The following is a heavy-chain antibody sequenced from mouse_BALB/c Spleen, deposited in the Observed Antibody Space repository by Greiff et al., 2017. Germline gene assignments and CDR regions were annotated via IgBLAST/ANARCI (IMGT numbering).Heavy chain of an antibody. CDR2: IRLKSDNYAT. V-gene: IGHV6-6*02. CDR1: GFTFSSYW. J-gene: IGHJ3*01. CDR3: TRRGWFAY. Sequence: EVKVEESGGGLVQPGGSMKLSCVASGFTFSSYWMSWVRQSPEKGLEWVAEIRLKSDNYATHYAESVKGKFTISRDDSKSRLYLQMNSLRAEDTGIYYCTRRGWFAYWGQGTLVTVSA.